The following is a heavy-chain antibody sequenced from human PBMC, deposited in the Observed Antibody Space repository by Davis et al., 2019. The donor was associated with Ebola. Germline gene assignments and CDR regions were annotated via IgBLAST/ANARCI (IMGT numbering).Heavy chain of an antibody. J-gene: IGHJ6*02. CDR2: INHSGST. V-gene: IGHV4-34*01. CDR1: GGSSTVYY. D-gene: IGHD5-18*01. CDR3: ARGRTVDTAMVTGFYYGMDV. Sequence: MPSETLSLTCAVYGGSSTVYYWSWIRQPPGKGLEWIGEINHSGSTNYNPSLKSRVTISVDTSKNQFSLKLSSVTAADTAVYYCARGRTVDTAMVTGFYYGMDVWGQGTTVTVSS.